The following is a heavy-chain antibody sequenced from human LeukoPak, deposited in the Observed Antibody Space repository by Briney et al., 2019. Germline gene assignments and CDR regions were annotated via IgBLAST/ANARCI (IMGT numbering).Heavy chain of an antibody. V-gene: IGHV3-11*03. CDR2: ISSSSSYT. CDR1: GFTFSDYY. Sequence: GGSLRLSCAASGFTFSDYYMSWIRQAPGKGLEWVSYISSSSSYTNYADSVKGRFTISRDNAKNSLYLQMNSLRAEDTAVYYCARCDPGAMVRGVCDWFDPWGQGTLVTVSS. CDR3: ARCDPGAMVRGVCDWFDP. J-gene: IGHJ5*02. D-gene: IGHD3-10*01.